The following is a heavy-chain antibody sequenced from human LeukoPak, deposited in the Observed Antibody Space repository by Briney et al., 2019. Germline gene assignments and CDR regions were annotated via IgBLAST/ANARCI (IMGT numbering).Heavy chain of an antibody. CDR3: ARGSRGWYRLYWFDP. CDR2: MNPNSGNT. J-gene: IGHJ5*02. D-gene: IGHD6-19*01. CDR1: GYTFTSYD. Sequence: ASVKVSCKASGYTFTSYDINWVRQATGQGGEGMGWMNPNSGNTGYAQKFQGRVTMTRNTSISTAYMELSSLRSEDTAVYYCARGSRGWYRLYWFDPWGQGTLVTVSS. V-gene: IGHV1-8*01.